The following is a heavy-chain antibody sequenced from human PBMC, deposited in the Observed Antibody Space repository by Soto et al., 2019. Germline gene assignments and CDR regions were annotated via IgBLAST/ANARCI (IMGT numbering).Heavy chain of an antibody. D-gene: IGHD2-15*01. CDR3: ARDRGKGYCSGGSCYSVYYYYYYGMDV. V-gene: IGHV4-38-2*02. CDR2: IYHSGST. Sequence: SETLSLTCAVSGYSISSGYYWGWIRQPPGKGLEWIGSIYHSGSTYYNPSLKSRVTISVDTSKNQFSLKLSSVTAADTAVYYCARDRGKGYCSGGSCYSVYYYYYYGMDVWGQGTTVTVSS. CDR1: GYSISSGYY. J-gene: IGHJ6*02.